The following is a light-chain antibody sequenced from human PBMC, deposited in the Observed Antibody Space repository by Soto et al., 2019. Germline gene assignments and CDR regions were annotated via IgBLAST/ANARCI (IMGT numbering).Light chain of an antibody. V-gene: IGLV1-40*01. CDR3: QSYDSRLSGV. J-gene: IGLJ3*02. CDR1: NSNIGAGYD. Sequence: QSVLTQPPSVSGAPGQSITISCTGSNSNIGAGYDVHWYMQLPGTAPKLLIYDNKKRPSGVPDRFTGSKSGSSASLAITGLQAEDEADYYCQSYDSRLSGVFGGGTKLSVL. CDR2: DNK.